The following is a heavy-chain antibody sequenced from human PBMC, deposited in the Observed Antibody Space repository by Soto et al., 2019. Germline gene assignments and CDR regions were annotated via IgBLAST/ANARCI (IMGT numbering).Heavy chain of an antibody. J-gene: IGHJ6*02. CDR2: ISAYNGNT. D-gene: IGHD2-2*02. CDR3: ARERCSSTSCYKGPFYYYGMDV. CDR1: GYTFTTYG. Sequence: QVQLVQSGAEVKKPGASVKVSCKASGYTFTTYGISWVRQAPGQGLEWMGWISAYNGNTNYAQKLQGRVTMNTDTSTSTAYMELRSLRSDDTAVYYCARERCSSTSCYKGPFYYYGMDVWGQGTTVTVSS. V-gene: IGHV1-18*01.